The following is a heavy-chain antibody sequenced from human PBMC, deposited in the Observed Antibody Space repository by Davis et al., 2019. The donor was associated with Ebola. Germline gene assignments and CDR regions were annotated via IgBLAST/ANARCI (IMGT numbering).Heavy chain of an antibody. D-gene: IGHD3/OR15-3a*01. V-gene: IGHV6-1*01. CDR1: GDSVSGKSGG. CDR2: TYYSSKWYN. J-gene: IGHJ4*02. CDR3: ARLPWTPKGFDY. Sequence: HSQTLSLTCAISGDSVSGKSGGWNWIRQSPSRGLEWLGRTYYSSKWYNDYAPSVKSRITINPDTSKNQLSLQLNSVTPEDTAVYYCARLPWTPKGFDYWGQGTLVTVSS.